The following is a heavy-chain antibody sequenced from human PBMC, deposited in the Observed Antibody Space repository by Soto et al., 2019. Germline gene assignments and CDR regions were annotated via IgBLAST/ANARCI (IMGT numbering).Heavy chain of an antibody. CDR3: AREVVGNTWPGIFDS. V-gene: IGHV4-4*08. CDR1: DDSIGPYY. CDR2: VYTSGST. Sequence: QEQLRESGPGLVKPSETLSLTCSISDDSIGPYYWTWIRQTPRKELQWIGYVYTSGSTKYNYSLRSRVTTSLDASNSQFSLTMSSVTSADTGVYYCAREVVGNTWPGIFDSWGRGTLVVVSS. J-gene: IGHJ4*02.